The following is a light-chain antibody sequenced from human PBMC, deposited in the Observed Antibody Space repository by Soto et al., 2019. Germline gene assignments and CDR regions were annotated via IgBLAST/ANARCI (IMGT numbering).Light chain of an antibody. V-gene: IGKV3-15*01. CDR1: QSVRSN. J-gene: IGKJ4*01. Sequence: EIVLTQSPATLSVSPGERATVSCRASQSVRSNLAWYQQKPGQAPRLLIYGASTRATGIPARFSGSGSGTEFTLTISSLQSEDFALYYCQQYNNWPPTFGGGTKVDIK. CDR2: GAS. CDR3: QQYNNWPPT.